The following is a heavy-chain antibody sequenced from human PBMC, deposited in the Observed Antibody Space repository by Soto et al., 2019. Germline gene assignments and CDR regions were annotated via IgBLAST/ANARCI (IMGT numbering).Heavy chain of an antibody. D-gene: IGHD2-15*01. CDR2: ISAGGGDR. J-gene: IGHJ5*02. CDR3: ARDQSPRVEGGMVGDH. Sequence: EVHLLESGGALAQPGGSLRLSCAASGFTFSSDAINWVRQAPGKGLEWVSGISAGGGDRYYADSVKGRFTISRDTSNNTVHLQMNSLRVEDTAVYYCARDQSPRVEGGMVGDHWGQGTLVTVSS. CDR1: GFTFSSDA. V-gene: IGHV3-23*01.